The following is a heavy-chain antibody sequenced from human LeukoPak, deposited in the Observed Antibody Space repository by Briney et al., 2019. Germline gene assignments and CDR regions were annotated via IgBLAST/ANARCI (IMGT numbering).Heavy chain of an antibody. V-gene: IGHV3-21*01. D-gene: IGHD3-9*01. CDR2: TDTTSQYI. CDR3: ARSDRDSDWFIDDY. J-gene: IGHJ4*02. Sequence: KTGGSLRLSCAASGFTFSSYNMNWVRQSPGKGLEWVASTDTTSQYIFYPDSVKGRFTISRDNTRNSLYLQMHSLRAEDSGLYYCARSDRDSDWFIDDYWGQGTLVIVSS. CDR1: GFTFSSYN.